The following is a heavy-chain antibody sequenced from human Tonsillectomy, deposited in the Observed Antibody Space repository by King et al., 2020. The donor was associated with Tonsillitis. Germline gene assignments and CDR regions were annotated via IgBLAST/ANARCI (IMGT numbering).Heavy chain of an antibody. CDR1: RFTFSNYP. V-gene: IGHV3-23*04. CDR2: VSSRGQNT. J-gene: IGHJ4*02. D-gene: IGHD2-2*01. CDR3: AKNRMPTPAYDS. Sequence: VQLVESGGGLVQPGGSLRLSCAASRFTFSNYPMTWVRQAPGKGLEWVSAVSSRGQNTYYADSVKGRFTISRDNSRDTVYLQMYSLRAEDTAVYYCAKNRMPTPAYDSGGQGTLVIVSS.